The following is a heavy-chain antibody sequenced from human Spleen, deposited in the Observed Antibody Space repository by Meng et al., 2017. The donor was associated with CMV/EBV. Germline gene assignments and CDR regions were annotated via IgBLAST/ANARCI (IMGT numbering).Heavy chain of an antibody. CDR2: IRSKANSYAT. CDR3: TRSGSGSGRGGWGYYYYYGMDV. CDR1: GFTFSGSA. V-gene: IGHV3-73*01. D-gene: IGHD3-10*01. Sequence: GGSLRLSCAASGFTFSGSAMHWVRQASGKGLEWVGRIRSKANSYATAYAASVKGRFTISRDDSKNTAYLQMNSLKTEDTAVYYCTRSGSGSGRGGWGYYYYYGMDVWGQGTTVTVSS. J-gene: IGHJ6*02.